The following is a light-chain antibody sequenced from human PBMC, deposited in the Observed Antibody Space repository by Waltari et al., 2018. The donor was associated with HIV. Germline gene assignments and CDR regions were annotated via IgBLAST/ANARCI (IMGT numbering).Light chain of an antibody. CDR2: WAS. J-gene: IGKJ4*01. CDR3: QQYYSSPQT. Sequence: DIVMTQSPESLTVSLGERATLNCNYSQNIFYTSYNKSHLAWYQHKAGQSPKLLISWASSRESGVPDRFSGSGSGTNFSLTISSLETADVAIYYCQQYYSSPQTFGRGTRVEIK. CDR1: QNIFYTSYNKSH. V-gene: IGKV4-1*01.